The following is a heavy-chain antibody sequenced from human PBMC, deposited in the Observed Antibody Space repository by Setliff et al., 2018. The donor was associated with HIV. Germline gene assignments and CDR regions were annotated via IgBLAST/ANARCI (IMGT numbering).Heavy chain of an antibody. CDR3: AREERREAFDI. CDR1: GGSSSSSSFY. J-gene: IGHJ3*02. D-gene: IGHD1-1*01. Sequence: SETLSLTCTVSGGSSSSSSFYWGWIRQPPGKGLEWIGSIYYSGNTYYNPSLKIRVTISVDTSKNQFSLKLSSVTAADTAVYYCAREERREAFDIWGQGTMVTVSS. V-gene: IGHV4-39*01. CDR2: IYYSGNT.